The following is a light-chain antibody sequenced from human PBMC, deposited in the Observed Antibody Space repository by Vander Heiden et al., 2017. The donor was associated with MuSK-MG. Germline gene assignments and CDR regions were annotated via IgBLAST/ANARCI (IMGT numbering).Light chain of an antibody. CDR3: TYYNGRRVV. CDR2: YED. V-gene: IGLV6-57*01. CDR1: SGSLVDNF. J-gene: IGLJ2*01. Sequence: NFMLTQPHSVSESPGKTVTISCTRSSGSLVDNFVQWYQQRPGSPPTVVFEYEDLRPSGVPDRLSCYVDSSSTSANTNRSGLKAEDDAYYYCTYYNGRRVVFGRGTTLTVL.